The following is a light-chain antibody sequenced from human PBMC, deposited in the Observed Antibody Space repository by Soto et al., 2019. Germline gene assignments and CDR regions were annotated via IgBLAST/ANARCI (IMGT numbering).Light chain of an antibody. CDR2: KAS. CDR3: QQYNGWPT. Sequence: DIQMTQSPSTLSGSVGDRVTITCRSSQTISSWLAWYQQKPGKAPKLLIYKASTLKSGVPSRFSGSGSGTEFTLTISSLMSDDSAVYYCQQYNGWPTFGQGTKVDIK. CDR1: QTISSW. V-gene: IGKV1-5*03. J-gene: IGKJ1*01.